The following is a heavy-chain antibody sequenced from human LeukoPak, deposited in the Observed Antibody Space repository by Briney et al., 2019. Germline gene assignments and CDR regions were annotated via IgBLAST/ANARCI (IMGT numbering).Heavy chain of an antibody. CDR3: ARGPPYSSGWYTSASYYFDY. D-gene: IGHD6-19*01. Sequence: SETLSLTCAVYGWSFSGYYLSWIRQPPGKGLEWIGEINHSGSTNYNPSLKSRVTISVDTSKNQFSLKLSSVTAADTAVYYCARGPPYSSGWYTSASYYFDYWGQGTLVTVSS. V-gene: IGHV4-34*01. CDR2: INHSGST. CDR1: GWSFSGYY. J-gene: IGHJ4*02.